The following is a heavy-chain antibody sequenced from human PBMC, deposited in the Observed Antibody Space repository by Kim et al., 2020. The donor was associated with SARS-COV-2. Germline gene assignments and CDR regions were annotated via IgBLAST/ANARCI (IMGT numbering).Heavy chain of an antibody. CDR2: ISSSGSTI. CDR3: ARTTALWSGYHYFDY. J-gene: IGHJ4*02. D-gene: IGHD3-3*01. Sequence: GGSLRLSCAASGFTFSSYEMNWVRQAPGKGLEWVSYISSSGSTIYYADSVKGRFTISRDNAKNSLYLQMNSLRAEDTAVYYCARTTALWSGYHYFDYWGQGTLGAVSS. V-gene: IGHV3-48*03. CDR1: GFTFSSYE.